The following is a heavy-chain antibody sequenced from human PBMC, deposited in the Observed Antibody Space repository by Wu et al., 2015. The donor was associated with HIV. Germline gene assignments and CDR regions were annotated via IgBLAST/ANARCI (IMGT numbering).Heavy chain of an antibody. CDR2: ISGYNGHT. Sequence: QVHLVQSGTEVKKPGASLKVSCKTSGYTFTSYGISWLRQAPGHGLEWLGWISGYNGHTNYAQKLHVRVSLTTDASTSTAYMELRSLTSDDTAVYYCASGQDYGDYDYWGQGTLVTVSS. CDR1: GYTFTSYG. CDR3: ASGQDYGDYDY. J-gene: IGHJ4*02. V-gene: IGHV1-18*01. D-gene: IGHD4-17*01.